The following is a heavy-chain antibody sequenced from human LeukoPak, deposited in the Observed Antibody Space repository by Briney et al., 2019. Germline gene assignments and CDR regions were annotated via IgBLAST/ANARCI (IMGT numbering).Heavy chain of an antibody. Sequence: GSLRLSCAASGFMFSDYSMNWVRQAPGKGLEWISYVGISSGNTKYADSVKGRFTISGDSAKNSVYLQMNNLRVEDTALYYCARDHNYAFDNWGQGTLVTVSS. CDR1: GFMFSDYS. CDR2: VGISSGNT. D-gene: IGHD4-11*01. CDR3: ARDHNYAFDN. V-gene: IGHV3-48*04. J-gene: IGHJ4*02.